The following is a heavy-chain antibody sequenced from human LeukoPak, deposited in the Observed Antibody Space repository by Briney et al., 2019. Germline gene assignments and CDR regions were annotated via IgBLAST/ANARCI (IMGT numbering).Heavy chain of an antibody. CDR3: ATGSDFYYDS. J-gene: IGHJ5*01. CDR1: GFTFTRNC. D-gene: IGHD1-26*01. CDR2: IPHDGSSA. V-gene: IGHV3-30-3*01. Sequence: PGGTLRLSCTAYGFTFTRNCMHWIRQAPGKGLEWVAAIPHDGSSALYADSVKGRFIISRDNSKNTQYLQMNSLRIEDSAVYYCATGSDFYYDSWGQGILVTVSS.